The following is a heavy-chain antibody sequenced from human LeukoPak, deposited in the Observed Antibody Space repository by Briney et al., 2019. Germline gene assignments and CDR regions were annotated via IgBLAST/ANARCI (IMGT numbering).Heavy chain of an antibody. V-gene: IGHV6-1*01. Sequence: SPTLSLTFGLSGDSVSIKSGGWTWIRQSPSRGLEWLGRTYYTSKWYNEYAVSMKSRITINSDTSKNQLSLHLDSVTPEDTAVYYCAREQLWSGPNRFDSWGQGTLVTVSS. CDR2: TYYTSKWYN. CDR1: GDSVSIKSGG. CDR3: AREQLWSGPNRFDS. J-gene: IGHJ5*01. D-gene: IGHD3-10*02.